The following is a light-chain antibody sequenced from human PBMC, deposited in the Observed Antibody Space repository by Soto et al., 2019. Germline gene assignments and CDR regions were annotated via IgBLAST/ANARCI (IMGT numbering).Light chain of an antibody. CDR2: AAS. CDR1: QGISSY. CDR3: QQLNSYPPLFA. V-gene: IGKV1-9*01. J-gene: IGKJ3*01. Sequence: DIQLTQSPSFLSASVGDRVTITCRASQGISSYLAWYQQKPGKAPKLLIYAASTLQSGVPSRFRGSASGTEFTLTISSLQPEDFATYYCQQLNSYPPLFAFGPGTKVDIK.